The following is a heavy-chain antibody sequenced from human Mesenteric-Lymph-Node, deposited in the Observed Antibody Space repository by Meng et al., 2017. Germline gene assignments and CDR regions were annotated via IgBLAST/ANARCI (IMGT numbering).Heavy chain of an antibody. CDR1: GDSISSGEYF. CDR3: ARGELLWDY. D-gene: IGHD2-2*01. J-gene: IGHJ4*02. CDR2: MDYRGST. V-gene: IGHV4-30-4*01. Sequence: PPQESRPGLVQPSQTLSHTFTVSGDSISSGEYFWSAIRQPPGKGLEWIGYMDYRGSTFYNPSLKSRVTISVDTSKNQFSLKQSSVTAADTAVYFCARGELLWDYWGQGTLVTVSS.